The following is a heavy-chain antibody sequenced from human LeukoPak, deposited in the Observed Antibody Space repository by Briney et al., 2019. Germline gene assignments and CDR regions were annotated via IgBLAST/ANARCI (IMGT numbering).Heavy chain of an antibody. D-gene: IGHD3-10*01. CDR1: GFTVSSNY. J-gene: IGHJ4*02. CDR3: AKGPEIYYGSGSFDY. CDR2: ITGSGDNT. Sequence: PGGSLRLSCAASGFTVSSNYMSWVRQAPGRGLEWVSSITGSGDNTHYADSVKGRFTISRDNSKNTLFLQMNSLRDEDTALYYCAKGPEIYYGSGSFDYWGQGALVTVSS. V-gene: IGHV3-23*01.